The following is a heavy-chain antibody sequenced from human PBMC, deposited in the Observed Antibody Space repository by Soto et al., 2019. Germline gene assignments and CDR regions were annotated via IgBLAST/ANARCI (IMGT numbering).Heavy chain of an antibody. CDR1: GFTFDDFP. CDR3: VKDIGASGAYWYFDL. J-gene: IGHJ2*01. CDR2: INWNSGDI. D-gene: IGHD2-8*02. V-gene: IGHV3-9*01. Sequence: EMQLVESGGGLVQPGRSLRLSCAASGFTFDDFPMHWVRQAPGKGLEWVSGINWNSGDIDYADSVRGRFTISRDNAKNALYLQMNSLRAEDAAFYYCVKDIGASGAYWYFDLWGRGTLVTVSS.